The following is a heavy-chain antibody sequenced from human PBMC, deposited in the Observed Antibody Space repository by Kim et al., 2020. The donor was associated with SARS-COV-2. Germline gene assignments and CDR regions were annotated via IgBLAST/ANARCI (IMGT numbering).Heavy chain of an antibody. V-gene: IGHV3-23*01. CDR2: GDTT. CDR3: ASWSYVAY. Sequence: GDTTHRAGSVRGRFTNSRDNSKNTLYQQMNSLKADETAVYYCASWSYVAYWGQGTLVTVSS. J-gene: IGHJ4*02. D-gene: IGHD1-26*01.